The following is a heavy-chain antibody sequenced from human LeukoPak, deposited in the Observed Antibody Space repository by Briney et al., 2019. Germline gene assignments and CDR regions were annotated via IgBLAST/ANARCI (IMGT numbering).Heavy chain of an antibody. CDR1: GGSIRRSSYY. Sequence: SETLSLTCTVSGGSIRRSSYYWNWIRQPPGKGLEWIGEINHRGSTTYNPSLKSRVTISLDTSKNQFSLKLSSVTAADTAVYYCARVGLDWGSIDYWGQGTLVTVSS. CDR2: INHRGST. V-gene: IGHV4-39*07. J-gene: IGHJ4*02. D-gene: IGHD3/OR15-3a*01. CDR3: ARVGLDWGSIDY.